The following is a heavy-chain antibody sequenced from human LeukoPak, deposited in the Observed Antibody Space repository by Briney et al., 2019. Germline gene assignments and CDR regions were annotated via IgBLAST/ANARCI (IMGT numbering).Heavy chain of an antibody. D-gene: IGHD3-10*01. V-gene: IGHV5-51*01. Sequence: GESLKISCKGSGYSFTSYWIGWVRQMPGKGLEWMGIIYPGDSDTRYSPSFQGQVTISADKSISTAYLQWSSLKASDTAMYYCARHRSLTRGITMVRGVTPTYYYYMDVWGKGTTVTVSS. CDR2: IYPGDSDT. CDR3: ARHRSLTRGITMVRGVTPTYYYYMDV. J-gene: IGHJ6*03. CDR1: GYSFTSYW.